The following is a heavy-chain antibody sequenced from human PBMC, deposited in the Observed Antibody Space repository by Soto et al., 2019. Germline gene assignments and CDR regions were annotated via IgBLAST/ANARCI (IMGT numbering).Heavy chain of an antibody. Sequence: APVKVSCKASGYTFTRFGIKWVRQAPGQGLEWMGWISGYNGNTNTAENFQGRVTMTTDTSAPTAYMEMRSLRSDDTPDNYSTRDVEGGGDLLGGFDYWGQGTLVTVSS. CDR1: GYTFTRFG. V-gene: IGHV1-18*01. J-gene: IGHJ4*02. CDR3: TRDVEGGGDLLGGFDY. CDR2: ISGYNGNT. D-gene: IGHD3-16*01.